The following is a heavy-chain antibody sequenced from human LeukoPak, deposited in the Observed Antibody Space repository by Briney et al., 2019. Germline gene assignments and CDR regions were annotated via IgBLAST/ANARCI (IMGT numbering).Heavy chain of an antibody. CDR2: ISGNGGST. CDR1: GFTFSSYA. J-gene: IGHJ6*02. Sequence: GGSLRLSCAASGFTFSSYAMTWVRQAPGKGLEWVSGISGNGGSTYYADSVKGRFTISRDNSKNTLYLQMNSLRAEDTAVYYCAKDLSTAVAVVYYYGRDVWAQGPTVSVPS. D-gene: IGHD6-19*01. V-gene: IGHV3-23*01. CDR3: AKDLSTAVAVVYYYGRDV.